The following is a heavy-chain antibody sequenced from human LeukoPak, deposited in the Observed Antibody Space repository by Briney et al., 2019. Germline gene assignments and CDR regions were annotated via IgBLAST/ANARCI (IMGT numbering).Heavy chain of an antibody. Sequence: SETLSLTCTVSGGSISSSSYYWGWIRQPPGKGLEWIGSIYYSGSTYYNPSLKSRVTISVDTSKNQFSLKLSSVTAADTAVYYCAGGDRPRGYYFDYWGQGTLVTVSS. V-gene: IGHV4-39*07. CDR2: IYYSGST. CDR1: GGSISSSSYY. CDR3: AGGDRPRGYYFDY. J-gene: IGHJ4*02. D-gene: IGHD3-10*01.